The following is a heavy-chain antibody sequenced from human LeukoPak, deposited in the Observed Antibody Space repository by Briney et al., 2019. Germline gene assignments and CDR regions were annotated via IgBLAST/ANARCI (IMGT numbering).Heavy chain of an antibody. J-gene: IGHJ6*02. CDR1: GGSISSSSYY. CDR3: ARARGFYYYCGMDV. CDR2: IYYSGST. V-gene: IGHV4-39*01. D-gene: IGHD3-22*01. Sequence: SETLSLTCTVSGGSISSSSYYWGWIRQPPGKGLEWIGSIYYSGSTYYNPSLKSRVTISVDTSKNQFSLKLSSVTAADTAVYYCARARGFYYYCGMDVWGQGTTVTVSS.